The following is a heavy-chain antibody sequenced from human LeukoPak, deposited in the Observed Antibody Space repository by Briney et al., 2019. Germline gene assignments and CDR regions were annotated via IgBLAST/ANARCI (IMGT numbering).Heavy chain of an antibody. CDR3: ARLSGYSSGHYYSDY. Sequence: SETLSLTCAVSGGSISSDYWSWIRQPPGKGLEWIGYIYYRGSTNYNPSLKSRVTISVDTSKNQFSLKLSSVTAADTAVYYCARLSGYSSGHYYSDYWGQGTLVTVSS. V-gene: IGHV4-59*01. D-gene: IGHD3-22*01. CDR2: IYYRGST. J-gene: IGHJ4*02. CDR1: GGSISSDY.